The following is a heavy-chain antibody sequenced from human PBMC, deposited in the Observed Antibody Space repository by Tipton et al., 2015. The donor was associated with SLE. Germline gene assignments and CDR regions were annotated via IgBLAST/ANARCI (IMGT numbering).Heavy chain of an antibody. D-gene: IGHD3-10*01. CDR2: IYYSGST. CDR1: GGSISSSSYY. CDR3: ARFGPLDYYYMDV. Sequence: GLVKPSETLSLTCTVSGGSISSSSYYWGWIRQPPGKGLEWIGSIYYSGSTYYSPSLKSRVTISVDTSKNQFSLKLSSVTAADTAVYYCARFGPLDYYYMDVWGKGTTVTVSS. J-gene: IGHJ6*03. V-gene: IGHV4-39*07.